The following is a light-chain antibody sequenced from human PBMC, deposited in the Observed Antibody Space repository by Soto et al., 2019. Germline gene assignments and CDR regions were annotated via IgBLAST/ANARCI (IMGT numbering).Light chain of an antibody. CDR1: SSDVGGSNF. Sequence: QSVLTQPPSASGSPGQSVTISCTGTSSDVGGSNFVSWYQQHPGKVPKVIIYEVSQRPSGVPDRFSGSKSGNTASLTVSGLQAEDEADYYCSSYTSSSTLVFGTGTKVTVL. CDR2: EVS. CDR3: SSYTSSSTLV. J-gene: IGLJ1*01. V-gene: IGLV2-8*01.